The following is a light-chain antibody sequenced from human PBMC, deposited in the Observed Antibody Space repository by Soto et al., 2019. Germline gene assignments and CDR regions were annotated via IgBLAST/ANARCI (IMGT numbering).Light chain of an antibody. CDR2: GNS. V-gene: IGLV1-40*01. CDR3: QSYDIRLTTWV. CDR1: SSNIGAGYD. Sequence: QSVLTQPPSVSGAPMQRVTISCTGSSSNIGAGYDVHWYQQLPGTAPKLLIYGNSNRPSGVPDRFSGSKSGASASLAITGLQAEDEADYYCQSYDIRLTTWVFGGGTQLTVL. J-gene: IGLJ3*02.